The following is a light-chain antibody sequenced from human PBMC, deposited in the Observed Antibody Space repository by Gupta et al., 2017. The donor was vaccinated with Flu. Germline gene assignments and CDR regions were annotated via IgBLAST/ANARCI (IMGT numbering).Light chain of an antibody. Sequence: QSALTQPAFVSGSPGQSLPISCTGTSSDIGGYNYVSWYQQHPGKAPKLMIYEVTNRPSGVSNRFSGSKSGNSASLTISGLQADDEADYYCSSYTSSSTLVFGGGTKLTVL. V-gene: IGLV2-14*01. CDR2: EVT. CDR1: SSDIGGYNY. CDR3: SSYTSSSTLV. J-gene: IGLJ3*02.